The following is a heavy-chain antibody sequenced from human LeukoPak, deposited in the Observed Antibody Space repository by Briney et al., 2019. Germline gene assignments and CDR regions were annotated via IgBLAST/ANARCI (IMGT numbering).Heavy chain of an antibody. CDR2: IIPIFGTA. J-gene: IGHJ4*02. Sequence: SVTVSCTASGGTFSIYAISWVRQAPGQGLEWMGGIIPIFGTANYAQKFQGRVTITADESTSTAYMELSSLRSEDTAVYYCARAGYYYDSSGSYFDYWGQGTLVTVSS. CDR1: GGTFSIYA. CDR3: ARAGYYYDSSGSYFDY. V-gene: IGHV1-69*13. D-gene: IGHD3-22*01.